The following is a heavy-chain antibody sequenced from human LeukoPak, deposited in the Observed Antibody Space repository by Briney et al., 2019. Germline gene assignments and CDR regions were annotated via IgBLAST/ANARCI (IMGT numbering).Heavy chain of an antibody. CDR1: GGSISSGAYY. Sequence: SQTLSLTCTVSGGSISSGAYYWSWIRQHPGKGLEWIGYIYYSGSTYYNPSLKSRLTISVDTSKNQFSLKLSSVTAADTAVYYCARTVENYFDYWGQGTLDTVSS. CDR3: ARTVENYFDY. D-gene: IGHD6-19*01. V-gene: IGHV4-31*03. J-gene: IGHJ4*02. CDR2: IYYSGST.